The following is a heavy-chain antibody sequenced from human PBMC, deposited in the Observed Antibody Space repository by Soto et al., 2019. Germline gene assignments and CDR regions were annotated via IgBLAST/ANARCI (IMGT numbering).Heavy chain of an antibody. V-gene: IGHV4-30-4*01. Sequence: QVQLQESGPGLVKPSETLSLTCTVSGGSISGGGHSWSWIRQPPGKGLEWIGHIFDSGSTYYNPSLKRRLNISVDTSKNQFSRRLSSVTAADTAVYYCAREIMPLSNDWYFDLWGRGTLVTVSS. CDR1: GGSISGGGHS. J-gene: IGHJ2*01. CDR2: IFDSGST. CDR3: AREIMPLSNDWYFDL. D-gene: IGHD2-8*01.